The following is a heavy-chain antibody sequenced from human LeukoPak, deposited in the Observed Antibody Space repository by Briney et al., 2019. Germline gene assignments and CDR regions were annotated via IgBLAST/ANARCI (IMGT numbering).Heavy chain of an antibody. V-gene: IGHV3-48*03. CDR3: ARERDYYDSSGPFDY. J-gene: IGHJ4*02. CDR1: GFTFSSYE. CDR2: ISSSGSTI. D-gene: IGHD3-22*01. Sequence: GGSLRLSCAASGFTFSSYEMNWVRQAPGKGLEWVSYISSSGSTIYYADSVKGRFTISRDNSKNTLYLQMGSLRAEDMAVYYCARERDYYDSSGPFDYWGQGTLVTVSS.